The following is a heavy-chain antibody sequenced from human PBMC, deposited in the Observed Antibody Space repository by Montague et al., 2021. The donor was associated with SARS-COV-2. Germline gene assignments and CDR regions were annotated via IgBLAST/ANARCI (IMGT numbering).Heavy chain of an antibody. CDR3: ARKTSRGLTIFGVVTASYCFDY. D-gene: IGHD3-3*01. J-gene: IGHJ4*02. CDR2: IYYSGST. Sequence: SETLSLNCTVSGGSISSRSHFWGWIRQPPGKGLEWIGSIYYSGSTYYNPSLKSRVTISVDTSKNQFSLKLSSVTAADTAVFYCARKTSRGLTIFGVVTASYCFDYWGQGTMVTVSS. V-gene: IGHV4-39*01. CDR1: GGSISSRSHF.